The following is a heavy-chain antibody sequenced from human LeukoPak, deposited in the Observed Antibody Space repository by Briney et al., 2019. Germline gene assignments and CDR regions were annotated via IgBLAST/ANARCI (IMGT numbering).Heavy chain of an antibody. CDR2: IRSKAYGGTT. V-gene: IGHV3-49*03. CDR1: GFTFGDYA. J-gene: IGHJ4*02. CDR3: TRGGETNYYYDSSGYYPDY. Sequence: GGSLRLSCTASGFTFGDYAMSWFRQAPGKGLEWVGFIRSKAYGGTTEYAASVKGRFTISRDDSKSIAYLQMNSLKTEDTAVYYCTRGGETNYYYDSSGYYPDYWGQGTLVTVSS. D-gene: IGHD3-22*01.